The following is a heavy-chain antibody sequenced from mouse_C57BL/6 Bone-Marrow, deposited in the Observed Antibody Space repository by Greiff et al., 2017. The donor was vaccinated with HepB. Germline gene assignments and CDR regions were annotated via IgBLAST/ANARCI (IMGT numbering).Heavy chain of an antibody. CDR3: ACPAWFAY. CDR2: ILPGSGST. Sequence: VQLQQSGAELMKPGASVKLSCTATGYTFPGYWIEWVKQRPGHGLEWIGEILPGSGSTNYNEKFKGKATFTADTSPNTAYMQLSSLTTEDAAIYYCACPAWFAYWGQGTLVTVSA. V-gene: IGHV1-9*01. CDR1: GYTFPGYW. J-gene: IGHJ3*01.